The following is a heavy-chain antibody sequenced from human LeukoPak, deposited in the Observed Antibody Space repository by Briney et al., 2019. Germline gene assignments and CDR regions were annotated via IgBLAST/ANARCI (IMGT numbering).Heavy chain of an antibody. CDR3: ARSFYDSSGYYYPPIFDY. Sequence: GGSLRLSCAASGFTFSSYAMSWVRQAPEKGLEWVSAISGSGGSTYYADSAKGRFTISRDNSKNTLYLQMNSLRAEDTAVYYCARSFYDSSGYYYPPIFDYWGQGTLVTVSS. V-gene: IGHV3-23*01. D-gene: IGHD3-22*01. CDR1: GFTFSSYA. CDR2: ISGSGGST. J-gene: IGHJ4*02.